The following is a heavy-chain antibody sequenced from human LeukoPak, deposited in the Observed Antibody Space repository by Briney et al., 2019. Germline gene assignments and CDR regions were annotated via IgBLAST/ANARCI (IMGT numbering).Heavy chain of an antibody. CDR2: ISASGGST. V-gene: IGHV3-23*01. CDR3: AKDQHSSGWYYFDY. CDR1: GFTFSNYA. J-gene: IGHJ4*02. Sequence: GGSLRLSCAASGFTFSNYAMSWVRQAPGKGLEWVSAISASGGSTYYADSVKGRFTISRDNSKNTLYLQMNSLRPEDTAVYYCAKDQHSSGWYYFDYWGQGTLVTVSS. D-gene: IGHD6-19*01.